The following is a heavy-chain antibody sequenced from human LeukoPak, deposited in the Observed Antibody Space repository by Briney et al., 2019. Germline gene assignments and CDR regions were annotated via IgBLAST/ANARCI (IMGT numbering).Heavy chain of an antibody. J-gene: IGHJ3*02. CDR2: IYHSEST. V-gene: IGHV4-30-2*01. D-gene: IGHD7-27*01. CDR3: ARDALTGTRRSDAFDI. CDR1: GGSISSGGYY. Sequence: SETLSLTCTVSGGSISSGGYYWSWIRQPPGKGLECIGYIYHSESTYYNPSLKSRVTISVDRSKNQFSLKLSSVTAADTAVYYCARDALTGTRRSDAFDIWGKGTTVTVSS.